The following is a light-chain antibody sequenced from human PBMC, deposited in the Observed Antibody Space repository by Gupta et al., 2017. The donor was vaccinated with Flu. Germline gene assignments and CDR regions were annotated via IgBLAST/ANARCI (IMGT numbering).Light chain of an antibody. CDR1: STDIGSYNY. Sequence: QSALTQPASVSGSPGQSITISCTGASTDIGSYNYVSWYQQHPGKAPKLLIYEVTNRPSEISNRFSGSKSGHTASLTISGLQAEDEADYYCSSYTSGSAPYVFGTGTKVTVL. CDR3: SSYTSGSAPYV. J-gene: IGLJ1*01. V-gene: IGLV2-14*01. CDR2: EVT.